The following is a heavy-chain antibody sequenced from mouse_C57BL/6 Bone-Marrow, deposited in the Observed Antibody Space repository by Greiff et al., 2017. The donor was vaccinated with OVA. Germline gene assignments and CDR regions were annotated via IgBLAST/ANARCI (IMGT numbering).Heavy chain of an antibody. Sequence: EVQRVESGGDLVKPGGSLKLSCAASGFTFSSYGMSWVRQTPDKRLEWVATISSGGRYTYYPDSVKGRFTISRDNAKNTLYLQMSSLKSEDTAMYYCARLHYYGSSYDYWGQGTTLTVSS. CDR1: GFTFSSYG. J-gene: IGHJ2*01. V-gene: IGHV5-6*01. CDR2: ISSGGRYT. D-gene: IGHD1-1*01. CDR3: ARLHYYGSSYDY.